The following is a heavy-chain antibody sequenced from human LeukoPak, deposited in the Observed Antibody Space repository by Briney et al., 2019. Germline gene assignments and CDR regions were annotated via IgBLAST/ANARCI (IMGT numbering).Heavy chain of an antibody. CDR3: ARLRSSDIWFDP. V-gene: IGHV1-69*05. CDR1: GGTFSSYA. D-gene: IGHD6-13*01. CDR2: IIPIFGTA. J-gene: IGHJ5*02. Sequence: SVKVSCKASGGTFSSYAISWVRQAPGQGLEWMGGIIPIFGTANYAQKFQGRVTITTDESTSTAYMELSSLRSEDTAVYYCARLRSSDIWFDPWGQGTLVTVSS.